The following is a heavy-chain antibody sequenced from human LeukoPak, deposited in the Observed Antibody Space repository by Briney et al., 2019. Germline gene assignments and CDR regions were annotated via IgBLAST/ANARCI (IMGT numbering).Heavy chain of an antibody. D-gene: IGHD2-2*01. V-gene: IGHV3-21*01. CDR2: IGSSIGYI. Sequence: PGGSLRLSCAASGFTFSSYAMSWVRQAPGKGLEWVSFIGSSIGYIYYADSVKGRFTISRDNAKNSLYLQMNSLRAEDTAVYYCAREGGGCSSTSCYLDYWGQGTLVTVSS. CDR3: AREGGGCSSTSCYLDY. CDR1: GFTFSSYA. J-gene: IGHJ4*02.